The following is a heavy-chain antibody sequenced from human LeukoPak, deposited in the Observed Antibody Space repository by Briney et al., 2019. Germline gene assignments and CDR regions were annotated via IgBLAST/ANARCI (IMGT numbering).Heavy chain of an antibody. D-gene: IGHD6-19*01. V-gene: IGHV1-2*02. CDR1: GYTFTGYY. J-gene: IGHJ4*02. CDR3: ATGYSSGWWPLDH. CDR2: INPNSGGT. Sequence: GASVKVSCKASGYTFTGYYMHWVRQAPGQGLEWMGWINPNSGGTNYAQKFQGRVTMTRDTSISTAYMELSRLRSDDTAVYYCATGYSSGWWPLDHWGQGTLVTVSS.